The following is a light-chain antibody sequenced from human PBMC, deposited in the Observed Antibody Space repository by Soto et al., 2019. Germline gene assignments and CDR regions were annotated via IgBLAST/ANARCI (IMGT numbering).Light chain of an antibody. CDR3: MLYMGGGLVV. CDR1: SGSVSTTYY. Sequence: QAVVTQEPSFSVSPGGTVTLTCGLTSGSVSTTYYPSWYQQTPGQAPRTLIYSTNIRSSGVPDRFSGSILGNKAALTITGAQADDVSEYHCMLYMGGGLVVFGGGTQLTVL. V-gene: IGLV8-61*01. CDR2: STN. J-gene: IGLJ7*01.